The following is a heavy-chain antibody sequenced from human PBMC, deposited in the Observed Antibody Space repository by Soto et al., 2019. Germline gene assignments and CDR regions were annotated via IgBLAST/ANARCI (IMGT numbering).Heavy chain of an antibody. V-gene: IGHV3-48*03. CDR3: ARDEGSAWYFDY. Sequence: EVQLVESGGGLVQPGGSLRLSCAASGFTFSSYEMNWVRQAPGKGLEWVSYIVGGGTSVYYADSVKGRFTISRDNDRNSLYLQMNSLTAEDTAVSFCARDEGSAWYFDYCGQGTVVTVSS. D-gene: IGHD6-19*01. J-gene: IGHJ4*02. CDR2: IVGGGTSV. CDR1: GFTFSSYE.